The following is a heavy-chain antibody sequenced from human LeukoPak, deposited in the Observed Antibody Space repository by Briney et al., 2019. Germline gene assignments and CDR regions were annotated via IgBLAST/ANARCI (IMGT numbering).Heavy chain of an antibody. Sequence: SETLSLTCTVSGGSMSYYYWSWIRQLPGKGLEWIGYIYYSGSTDYNPSLKSRVTISIDTSKNQFSLKLSSVTAADTAVYYCARAGGVVGATTWNYWGQGTLVTVSS. CDR1: GGSMSYYY. CDR2: IYYSGST. J-gene: IGHJ4*02. D-gene: IGHD1-26*01. V-gene: IGHV4-59*01. CDR3: ARAGGVVGATTWNY.